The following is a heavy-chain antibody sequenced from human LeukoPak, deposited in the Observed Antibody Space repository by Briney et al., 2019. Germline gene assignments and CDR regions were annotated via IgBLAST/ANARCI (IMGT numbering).Heavy chain of an antibody. CDR3: ARDQSGYSGYDYYYYGMDV. V-gene: IGHV4-4*07. CDR2: IYTSGST. CDR1: GGSISSYY. D-gene: IGHD5-12*01. Sequence: SETLSLTCTVSGGSISSYYWSWIRQPAGKGLEWIGRIYTSGSTNYNPSLKSRVTMSVDTSKNQFSLKLSSVTAADTAVYYCARDQSGYSGYDYYYYGMDVWGQGTTVTVSS. J-gene: IGHJ6*02.